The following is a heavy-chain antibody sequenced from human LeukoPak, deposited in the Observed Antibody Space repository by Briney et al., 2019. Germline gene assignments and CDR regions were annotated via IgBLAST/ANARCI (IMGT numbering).Heavy chain of an antibody. CDR1: GGSFSGYY. CDR2: INHSGST. V-gene: IGHV4-34*01. J-gene: IGHJ5*02. Sequence: SETLSLTCVVYGGSFSGYYWSWIRQPPGKGLEWIGEINHSGSTNYNPSLKSRVTISVDTSKNQFSLKLSSVTAADTAVYYCARHGHYDSSGSNWFDPWGQGTLVTVSS. CDR3: ARHGHYDSSGSNWFDP. D-gene: IGHD3-22*01.